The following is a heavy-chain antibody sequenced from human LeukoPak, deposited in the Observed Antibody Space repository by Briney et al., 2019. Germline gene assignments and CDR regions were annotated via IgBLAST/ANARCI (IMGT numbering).Heavy chain of an antibody. Sequence: SGGSLRLSCVASGVTLSNYAMSWARQAPGKGLEWVSGISSSGSGGNTYYADSVKGRFTISRDSSRNTLFLHMNTLRAEDTAVYYCAKDGDYGMDVWGQGTTVTVSS. CDR1: GVTLSNYA. V-gene: IGHV3-23*01. J-gene: IGHJ6*02. CDR2: ISSSGSGGNT. D-gene: IGHD3-16*01. CDR3: AKDGDYGMDV.